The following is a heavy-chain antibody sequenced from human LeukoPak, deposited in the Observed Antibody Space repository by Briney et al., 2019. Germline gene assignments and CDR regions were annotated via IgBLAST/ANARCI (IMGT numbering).Heavy chain of an antibody. J-gene: IGHJ4*02. V-gene: IGHV3-74*01. Sequence: PGGSLRLSCAASGLTFSSYWMHWVRQVPGKGLVWVSRINSDGSSTSYADSVKGRFTISRDNAKNTLYLQMDSLRAEDTAVYYCASVYSSSWSAPPVYWGEGTLVTVSS. D-gene: IGHD6-6*01. CDR1: GLTFSSYW. CDR3: ASVYSSSWSAPPVY. CDR2: INSDGSST.